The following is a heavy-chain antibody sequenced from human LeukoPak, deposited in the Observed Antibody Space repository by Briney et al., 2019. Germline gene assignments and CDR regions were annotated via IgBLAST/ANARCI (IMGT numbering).Heavy chain of an antibody. J-gene: IGHJ1*01. CDR3: ASANFYDSSGYSVRFFQL. V-gene: IGHV4-61*02. CDR2: IYTSGST. CDR1: GGSISSGSYY. Sequence: SETLSLTCTVSGGSISSGSYYWSWIRQPAGKGLEWIGRIYTSGSTNYNPSLKSRVTISVDTSKNQFSLKLSSVTAADTAVYYCASANFYDSSGYSVRFFQLWGQGTLVSVSS. D-gene: IGHD3-22*01.